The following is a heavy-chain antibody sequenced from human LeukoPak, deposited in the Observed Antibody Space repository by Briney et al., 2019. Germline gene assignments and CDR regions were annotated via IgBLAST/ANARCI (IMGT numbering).Heavy chain of an antibody. V-gene: IGHV4-34*01. D-gene: IGHD6-13*01. J-gene: IGHJ4*02. CDR2: INHSGST. CDR3: ARGPQTIAAAGGYYFDY. CDR1: GGSFSGYY. Sequence: PSETLSLTCAVYGGSFSGYYWSWIRQPPGKGLEWIGEINHSGSTNYNPSLKSRVTISVDTSKYQFSLKLSSVTAADTAVYYCARGPQTIAAAGGYYFDYWGQGTLVTVSS.